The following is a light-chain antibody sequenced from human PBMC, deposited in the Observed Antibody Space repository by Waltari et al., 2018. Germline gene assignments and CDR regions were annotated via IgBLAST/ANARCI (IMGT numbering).Light chain of an antibody. J-gene: IGLJ1*01. V-gene: IGLV2-23*02. CDR3: CSDAGSGTYV. CDR1: SSDIGNNNS. Sequence: QSALTQPSSVSGSPGQSITIPCTGTSSDIGNNNSVSWYQHLPGKVPKVMISEVTKRPSGVSNRFSGSKSGNTASLTISGLQADDEAEYYCCSDAGSGTYVFGTGTKLTV. CDR2: EVT.